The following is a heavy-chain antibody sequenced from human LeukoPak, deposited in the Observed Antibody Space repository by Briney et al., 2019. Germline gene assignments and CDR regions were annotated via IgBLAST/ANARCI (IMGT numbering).Heavy chain of an antibody. Sequence: GASVKVSCKASERTFSSYAISWVRQAPGQGLEWMGGIIPIFGTANYAQKFQGRVTITADESTSTAYMELSSLRSEDTAVYYCARGLGYCSSTSCYGYYGMDVWGQGTTVTVSS. CDR2: IIPIFGTA. V-gene: IGHV1-69*13. CDR3: ARGLGYCSSTSCYGYYGMDV. CDR1: ERTFSSYA. D-gene: IGHD2-2*01. J-gene: IGHJ6*02.